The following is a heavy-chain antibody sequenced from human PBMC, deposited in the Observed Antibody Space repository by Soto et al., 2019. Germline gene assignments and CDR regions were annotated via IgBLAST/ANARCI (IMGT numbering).Heavy chain of an antibody. J-gene: IGHJ2*01. V-gene: IGHV3-30-3*01. CDR2: ISYDGSNK. D-gene: IGHD3-3*01. CDR1: GFTFSSYA. Sequence: QVQLVESGGGVVQPGRSLRLSCAASGFTFSSYAMHWVRQAPGKGLEWVAVISYDGSNKYYADSVKGRFTISRDNSKNTLYLQMNSLRAEDTAVYYCARGGGTPFDLWGRGTLVTVSS. CDR3: ARGGGTPFDL.